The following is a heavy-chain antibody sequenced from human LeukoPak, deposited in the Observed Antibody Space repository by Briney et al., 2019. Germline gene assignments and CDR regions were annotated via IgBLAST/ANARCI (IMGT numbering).Heavy chain of an antibody. D-gene: IGHD4-17*01. CDR2: VHTSGIT. Sequence: PSETLSLTCSISGASISSYYWSWIRQPAGKGLEWIGRVHTSGITNYNPSLKTRVTMSIDTSKNQFYLNLISVTAADTAMYYCARDEKHGYGDYGVDPWGQGTLATVSS. J-gene: IGHJ5*02. CDR3: ARDEKHGYGDYGVDP. V-gene: IGHV4-4*07. CDR1: GASISSYY.